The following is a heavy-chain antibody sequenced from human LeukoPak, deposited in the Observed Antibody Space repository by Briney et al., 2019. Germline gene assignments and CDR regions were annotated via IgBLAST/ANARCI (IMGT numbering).Heavy chain of an antibody. CDR2: ISSSSSTI. V-gene: IGHV3-48*01. CDR1: GFTFSSYS. Sequence: GGSLRLSCAASGFTFSSYSMNWVRQAPGKGLEWVSYISSSSSTIYYADSVKGRFTISRDNAKNSLYLQMNSLRAEDTAVYYCAREGGYYDSSGKGYDYWGQGTLVTVSS. J-gene: IGHJ4*02. D-gene: IGHD3-22*01. CDR3: AREGGYYDSSGKGYDY.